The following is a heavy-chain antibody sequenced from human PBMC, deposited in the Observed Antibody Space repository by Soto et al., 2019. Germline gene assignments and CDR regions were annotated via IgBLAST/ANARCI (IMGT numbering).Heavy chain of an antibody. CDR2: ISQHGGRN. CDR3: ASVADY. CDR1: GFTLNTYG. Sequence: QVKLVESGGGVVQPARSLRRSCDVSGFTLNTYGMHWVRQAPGKGLDSVAFISQHGGRNYYADSVRSRFTTSRDTSRKTLYLQMDSLRPEDTAVYYCASVADYWGQGTLVTVSS. V-gene: IGHV3-30*03. D-gene: IGHD2-21*01. J-gene: IGHJ4*02.